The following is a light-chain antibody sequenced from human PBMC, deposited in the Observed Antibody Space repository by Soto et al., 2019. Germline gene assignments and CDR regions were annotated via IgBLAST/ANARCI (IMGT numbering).Light chain of an antibody. CDR3: QQYDISPTT. CDR2: GAS. CDR1: QSVGSY. Sequence: VLTLSAGTLSLSPGERATVSCRASQSVGSYLAWYQQKPGQAPRLLIYGASTRATGIPGRFSGSGSGTDFTLTINRLEPEDFAVYFCQQYDISPTTFGQGTRLEIK. J-gene: IGKJ5*01. V-gene: IGKV3-20*01.